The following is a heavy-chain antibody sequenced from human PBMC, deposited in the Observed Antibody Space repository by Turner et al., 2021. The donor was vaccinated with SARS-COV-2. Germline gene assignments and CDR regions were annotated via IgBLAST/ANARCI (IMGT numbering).Heavy chain of an antibody. CDR2: IIPILGIA. J-gene: IGHJ4*02. D-gene: IGHD3-22*01. CDR1: GGTFSSYA. V-gene: IGHV1-69*04. CDR3: ARAKFYYYDSSGYQYYFDY. Sequence: QVQLVQSGAEVKKPGSSVKVSCKASGGTFSSYAINWVRQAPGQGREWMGRIIPILGIANYAQKIQGRVTITADKSTSTAYMELSSLRSEDTAVYYCARAKFYYYDSSGYQYYFDYWGQGTLVTVS.